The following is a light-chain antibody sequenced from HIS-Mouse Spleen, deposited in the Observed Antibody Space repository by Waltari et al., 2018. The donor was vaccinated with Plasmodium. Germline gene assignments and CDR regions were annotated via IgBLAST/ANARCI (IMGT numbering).Light chain of an antibody. CDR1: ALPKQS. CDR2: KDS. J-gene: IGLJ2*01. CDR3: QSADSSGTYVV. V-gene: IGLV3-25*03. Sequence: SYELTQPPSVSVSPGQTARITCSGDALPKQSTHWYQQKPGQAPVLVIYKDSERPSGIPERFSGSSSGTTVTLTISGVQAEDEADYYCQSADSSGTYVVFGGGTKLTVL.